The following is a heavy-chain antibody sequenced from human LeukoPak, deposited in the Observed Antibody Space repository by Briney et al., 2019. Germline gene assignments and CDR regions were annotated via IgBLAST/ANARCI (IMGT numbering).Heavy chain of an antibody. D-gene: IGHD6-19*01. J-gene: IGHJ4*02. CDR1: GFTFSSYA. CDR2: ISGSGGST. V-gene: IGHV3-23*01. CDR3: AKDLSSGWPTNFDY. Sequence: GGSLRLSCAASGFTFSSYAMSWVRQAPWKELEWVSAISGSGGSTYYADSVKGRFTISRDNSKNTLYLQMNSLRAEDTAVYYCAKDLSSGWPTNFDYWGQGTLVTVSS.